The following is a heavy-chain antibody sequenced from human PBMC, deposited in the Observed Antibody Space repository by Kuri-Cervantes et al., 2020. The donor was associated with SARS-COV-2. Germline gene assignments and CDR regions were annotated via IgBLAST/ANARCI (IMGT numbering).Heavy chain of an antibody. V-gene: IGHV1-2*04. CDR2: VNPNSGGT. CDR3: ARTNSGYYSRFDY. J-gene: IGHJ4*02. Sequence: ASVKVSCKASGYTFTGYYRYWVRQAPGQGLEWMGWVNPNSGGTNSAQKFQGWVTMTRDTSISTAYMELSRLRSDDTAIYYCARTNSGYYSRFDYWGQGTLVTVSS. CDR1: GYTFTGYY. D-gene: IGHD3-22*01.